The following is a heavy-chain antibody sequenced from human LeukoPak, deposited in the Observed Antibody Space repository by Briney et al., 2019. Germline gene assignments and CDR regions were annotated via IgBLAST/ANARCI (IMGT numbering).Heavy chain of an antibody. J-gene: IGHJ4*02. Sequence: PSETLSLTCTISGGSISNYYWSWIREPPGKGLEWIGYIYYSGTTNYNPSLKSRVTISVDTSKNQFSLKLNSVTAADTAVYYCARGVYIAAAQYGYWGQGTLVTVSS. CDR2: IYYSGTT. D-gene: IGHD6-13*01. CDR3: ARGVYIAAAQYGY. CDR1: GGSISNYY. V-gene: IGHV4-59*01.